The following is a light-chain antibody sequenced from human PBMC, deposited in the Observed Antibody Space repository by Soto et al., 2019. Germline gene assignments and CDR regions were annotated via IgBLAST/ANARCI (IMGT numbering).Light chain of an antibody. CDR1: QSVRNSY. J-gene: IGKJ4*01. CDR3: QQYGSSPLT. V-gene: IGKV3-20*01. Sequence: DIVLMQSPGTLSLSPGERATLSCRASQSVRNSYLAWYQQKPGQAPRLLIYGASSRATGIPDRFSGSGSGTDFTLTISRLEPEDFAVYYCQQYGSSPLTFGGGTKVHIK. CDR2: GAS.